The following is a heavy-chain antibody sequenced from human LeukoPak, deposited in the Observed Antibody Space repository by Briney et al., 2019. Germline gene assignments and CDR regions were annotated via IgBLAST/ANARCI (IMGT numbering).Heavy chain of an antibody. Sequence: PSETLSLTCTVSGGSISSGTSYYWGWVRQPPGKGLEWIGSIYYSCNTYCHPSLKSRVAISVDASKNQFSLKLSSVTAADTAVYYCARHTTMIRRPYNWFDLWGQGTLVTVYS. CDR3: ARHTTMIRRPYNWFDL. V-gene: IGHV4-39*01. D-gene: IGHD5-18*01. CDR1: GGSISSGTSYY. J-gene: IGHJ5*02. CDR2: IYYSCNT.